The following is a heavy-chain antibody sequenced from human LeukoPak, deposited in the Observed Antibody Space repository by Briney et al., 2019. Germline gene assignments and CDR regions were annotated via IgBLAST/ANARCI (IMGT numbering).Heavy chain of an antibody. J-gene: IGHJ6*02. D-gene: IGHD3-10*01. Sequence: PSETLSLTCAVYGGSFSGYYWSWIRQPPATGLEWIGEINHSGSTNYNPSLKSRVTISVDTSKNQFSLKLSSVTAAGTAVYYCARVSGFYYYGSGTANYYYYGMDVWGQGTTVTVSS. CDR1: GGSFSGYY. CDR3: ARVSGFYYYGSGTANYYYYGMDV. CDR2: INHSGST. V-gene: IGHV4-34*01.